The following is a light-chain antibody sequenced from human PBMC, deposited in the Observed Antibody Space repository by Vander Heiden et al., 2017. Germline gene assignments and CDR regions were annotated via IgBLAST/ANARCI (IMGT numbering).Light chain of an antibody. V-gene: IGLV1-44*01. CDR1: RSNIGSNT. Sequence: QSALTQPPSASGTPGPRATLPCSGSRSNIGSNTVNSYQQLPGTAPNLLIYSNNQRPSGVPGRFSGSKSGTSASLAISGLQSEDEADYYCAAWDDSLNGWVFGGGTKLTVL. CDR2: SNN. CDR3: AAWDDSLNGWV. J-gene: IGLJ3*02.